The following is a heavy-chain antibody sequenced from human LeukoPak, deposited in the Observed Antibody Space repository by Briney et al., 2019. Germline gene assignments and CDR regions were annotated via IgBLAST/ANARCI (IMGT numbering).Heavy chain of an antibody. CDR3: ARKAPNYYYGMDV. CDR2: INHSRTT. V-gene: IGHV4-34*01. Sequence: PSETLSLTCAVYGESFSDYYCSWIRQPPGEGLEWIGEINHSRTTNYNPSLKSRVTISVDTSKNQFSLKLSSVTAADTAVYYCARKAPNYYYGMDVWGQGTTVTVSS. CDR1: GESFSDYY. J-gene: IGHJ6*02.